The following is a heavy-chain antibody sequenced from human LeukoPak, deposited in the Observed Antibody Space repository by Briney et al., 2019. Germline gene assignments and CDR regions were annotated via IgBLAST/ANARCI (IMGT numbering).Heavy chain of an antibody. V-gene: IGHV4-59*01. D-gene: IGHD6-19*01. Sequence: KPSETLSLTCNVSGGSIRSYYWSWIRQPPGMGLEWIGYIYYSGSTNYNPSLKSRLTMSVDTSKNQFSLGLSSVTAADTALYYCARLSSSGWYPHDYWGQGTLVTVSS. CDR1: GGSIRSYY. J-gene: IGHJ4*02. CDR2: IYYSGST. CDR3: ARLSSSGWYPHDY.